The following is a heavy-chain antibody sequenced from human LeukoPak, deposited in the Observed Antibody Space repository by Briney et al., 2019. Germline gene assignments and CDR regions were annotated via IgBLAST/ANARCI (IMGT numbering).Heavy chain of an antibody. CDR1: GGSISRYY. D-gene: IGHD3-3*01. Sequence: SETLSLTCTVSGGSISRYYWSWIRQPPGKGLEWIGYIYYSGSTNYNPSLKSRVTISVDTSKNKFSLKLSSVTAADTAVYYCARLTNDFWSDYSVEHFDYWGQGTLVTVSS. CDR3: ARLTNDFWSDYSVEHFDY. V-gene: IGHV4-59*01. CDR2: IYYSGST. J-gene: IGHJ4*02.